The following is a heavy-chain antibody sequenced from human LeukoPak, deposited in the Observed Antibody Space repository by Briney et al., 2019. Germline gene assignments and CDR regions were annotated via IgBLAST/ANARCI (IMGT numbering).Heavy chain of an antibody. V-gene: IGHV4-4*02. CDR1: GGSISTTNW. D-gene: IGHD3-22*01. CDR2: VHLSGRT. Sequence: SSETLSLTCGVSGGSISTTNWWTWVRQPPGEGLEWIGEVHLSGRTHYNPSLESRVTMSVDMSENHISLMLTSVTAADTAVYFWARESRPENYYDSTGSDWYFDLWGRGTLVTVSS. J-gene: IGHJ2*01. CDR3: ARESRPENYYDSTGSDWYFDL.